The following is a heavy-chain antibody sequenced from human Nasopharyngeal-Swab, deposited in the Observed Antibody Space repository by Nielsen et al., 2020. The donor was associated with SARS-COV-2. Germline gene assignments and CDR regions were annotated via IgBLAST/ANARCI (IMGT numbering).Heavy chain of an antibody. CDR3: VRDQSGSYHKAFDI. J-gene: IGHJ3*02. V-gene: IGHV3-21*01. CDR1: GFTFSSYS. D-gene: IGHD1-26*01. CDR2: ISSSSSYI. Sequence: GESLKISCAASGFTFSSYSMNWVRQAPGKGLEWVSSISSSSSYIYYADSVKGRFTISRDNAKNSLYLQMNSLRAEDTAVYYCVRDQSGSYHKAFDIWGQGTMVTVSS.